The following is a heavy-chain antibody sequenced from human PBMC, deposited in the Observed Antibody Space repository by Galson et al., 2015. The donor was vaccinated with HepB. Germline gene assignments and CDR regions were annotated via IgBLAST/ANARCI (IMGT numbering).Heavy chain of an antibody. CDR1: GYTFNNYY. V-gene: IGHV1-46*02. D-gene: IGHD6-19*01. J-gene: IGHJ6*02. Sequence: SVKVSCKASGYTFNNYYIHWVRQAPGQGLEWMGMLNPSDGMTGYAQRFQGRVTLTRDTSTRTVYMELSSLRSEDTAVYFCARDNIVVDGVYGVDVWGQGTTVIVSS. CDR3: ARDNIVVDGVYGVDV. CDR2: LNPSDGMT.